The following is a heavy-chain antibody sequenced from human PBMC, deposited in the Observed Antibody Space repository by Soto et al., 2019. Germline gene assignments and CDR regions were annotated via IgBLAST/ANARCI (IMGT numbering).Heavy chain of an antibody. CDR1: GGSFSSNP. CDR3: ARGGRGYSSAPRYYFDY. J-gene: IGHJ4*02. V-gene: IGHV1-69*01. Sequence: QVQLVQSGSKVKKPGSSVKVSCKASGGSFSSNPISWVRQAPGQGLEWMAGIIPIFATVHYAQKFQGRVTITADESTSTAYMELTSLRSEDTAVYFCARGGRGYSSAPRYYFDYGGQGTLVTVSS. CDR2: IIPIFATV. D-gene: IGHD5-18*01.